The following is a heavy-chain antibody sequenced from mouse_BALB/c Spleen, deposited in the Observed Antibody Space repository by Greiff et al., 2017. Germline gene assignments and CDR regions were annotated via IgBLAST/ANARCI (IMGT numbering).Heavy chain of an antibody. V-gene: IGHV5-6-4*01. CDR1: GFTFSSYT. Sequence: DVKLVESGGGLVKPGGSLKLSCAASGFTFSSYTMSWVRQTPEKRLEWVATISSGGSYTYYPDSVKGRFTISRDNAKNTLYLQMSSLKSEDTAMYYCTREDFAYWGQGTLVTVSA. J-gene: IGHJ3*01. CDR2: ISSGGSYT. CDR3: TREDFAY.